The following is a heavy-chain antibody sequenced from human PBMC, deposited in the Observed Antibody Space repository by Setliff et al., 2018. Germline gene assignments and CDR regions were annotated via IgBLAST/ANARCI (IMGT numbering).Heavy chain of an antibody. V-gene: IGHV1-18*01. CDR1: DYTFTDYG. D-gene: IGHD1-26*01. CDR3: ARASGGNSVEDGFDI. J-gene: IGHJ3*02. CDR2: ISAYNGRT. Sequence: AAVKVSCKATDYTFTDYGIYWVRQAPGQGLEWMGWISAYNGRTNYAEKFHARVTMTTDTATSTAYMELRSLKSDDTAVYYCARASGGNSVEDGFDIWGQGTMVTVSS.